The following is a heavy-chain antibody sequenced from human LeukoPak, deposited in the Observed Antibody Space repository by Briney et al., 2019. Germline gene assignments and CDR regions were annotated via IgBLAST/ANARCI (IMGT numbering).Heavy chain of an antibody. Sequence: SETLSLTCTVSGGSISSYYCNWIRQPPGKGLEWIGYIYYSGSTNYNPSLKSRVTISVDTSKNQFSLKLSSVTAADTAVYYCARSSGQRTDYYYGMDVWGKGTTVTVSS. D-gene: IGHD1-1*01. CDR3: ARSSGQRTDYYYGMDV. CDR1: GGSISSYY. J-gene: IGHJ6*04. CDR2: IYYSGST. V-gene: IGHV4-59*01.